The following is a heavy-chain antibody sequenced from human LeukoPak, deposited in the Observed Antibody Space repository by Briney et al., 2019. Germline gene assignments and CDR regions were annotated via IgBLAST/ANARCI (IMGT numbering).Heavy chain of an antibody. J-gene: IGHJ6*02. V-gene: IGHV6-1*01. CDR3: ARDLSGASSGFHGLDV. CDR2: TYYRSKWYN. D-gene: IGHD2/OR15-2a*01. Sequence: SQTLSLTCAIPGDSVSSNSAAWNWIRQSPSRGLEWLGRTYYRSKWYNDYGLSVKSRISINPDTSKNHFSLQLNSVTPEDTAVYYCARDLSGASSGFHGLDVWGQGTTVTVSS. CDR1: GDSVSSNSAA.